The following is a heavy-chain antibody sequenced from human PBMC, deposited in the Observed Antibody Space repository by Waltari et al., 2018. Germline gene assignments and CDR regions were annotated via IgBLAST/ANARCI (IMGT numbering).Heavy chain of an antibody. CDR2: IDWDDDK. J-gene: IGHJ4*02. Sequence: QVTLKESGPALVKPTQTLTLTCTFAGFSLSTSGMRVSWILQPPGKALEWLARIDWDDDKFYSTSLKTRLTISKDTSKNQVVLTMTNMDPVDTATYYCARTYYYDSSGYSSATIDYWGQGTLVTVSS. D-gene: IGHD3-22*01. CDR1: GFSLSTSGMR. CDR3: ARTYYYDSSGYSSATIDY. V-gene: IGHV2-70*04.